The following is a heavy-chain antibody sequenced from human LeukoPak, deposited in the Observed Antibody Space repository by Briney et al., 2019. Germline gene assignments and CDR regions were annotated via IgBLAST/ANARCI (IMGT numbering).Heavy chain of an antibody. V-gene: IGHV1-18*01. CDR1: GYTSTSYG. J-gene: IGHJ4*02. CDR3: ARVTYDSSGYYLGLGY. Sequence: GASVKVSCKASGYTSTSYGISWVRQAPGQGLEWMGWISAYNGNTNYAQKLQGRVTMTTDTSTSTAYMELRSLRSDDTAVYYCARVTYDSSGYYLGLGYWGQGTLVTVSS. D-gene: IGHD3-22*01. CDR2: ISAYNGNT.